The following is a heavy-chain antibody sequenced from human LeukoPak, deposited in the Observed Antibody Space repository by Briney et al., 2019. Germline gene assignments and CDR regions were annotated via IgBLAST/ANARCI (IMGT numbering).Heavy chain of an antibody. CDR3: ARDQGYSGYDFLIGGSSWYSGYYFDY. CDR1: GFTFSRYS. J-gene: IGHJ4*02. D-gene: IGHD5-12*01. V-gene: IGHV3-21*01. Sequence: GGSLRLSCAASGFTFSRYSMNWVRQAPGKGLEWVSFISGNSAYIYYADSVKGRFTISRDNAKNSLYLQMNSLRAEDTAVYYCARDQGYSGYDFLIGGSSWYSGYYFDYWGQGTLVTVSS. CDR2: ISGNSAYI.